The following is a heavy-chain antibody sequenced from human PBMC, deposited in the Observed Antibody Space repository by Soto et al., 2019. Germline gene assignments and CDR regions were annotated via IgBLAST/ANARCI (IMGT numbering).Heavy chain of an antibody. Sequence: QVQLVESGGGVVQPGRSLRLSCAASGFTFSSYGMHWVRQAPGKGLEWVAVISYDGSNKYYADSVKGRFTISRDNSKNTLYLQMNSLSAEDTAVYYCAKDPAHYYGSGSYYSYPAYWGQGTLVTVSS. V-gene: IGHV3-30*18. J-gene: IGHJ4*02. CDR3: AKDPAHYYGSGSYYSYPAY. D-gene: IGHD3-10*01. CDR1: GFTFSSYG. CDR2: ISYDGSNK.